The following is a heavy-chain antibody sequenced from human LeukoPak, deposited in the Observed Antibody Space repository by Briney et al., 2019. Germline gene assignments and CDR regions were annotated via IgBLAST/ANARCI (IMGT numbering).Heavy chain of an antibody. J-gene: IGHJ3*02. CDR3: ARLMVTMIVVVINAFDI. CDR2: INHSGST. Sequence: PSETLSLTCAVYGGSFSGYYWSWIRQPPGKGLEWIGEINHSGSTNYNPSLKSRVTISVDTSKNQFSLKLSSVTAADTAVYYCARLMVTMIVVVINAFDIWGQGTMVTVSS. V-gene: IGHV4-34*01. D-gene: IGHD3-22*01. CDR1: GGSFSGYY.